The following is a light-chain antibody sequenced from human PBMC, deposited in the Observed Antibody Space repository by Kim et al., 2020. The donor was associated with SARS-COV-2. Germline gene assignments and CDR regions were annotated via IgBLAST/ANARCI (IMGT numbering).Light chain of an antibody. CDR1: QSITTW. Sequence: GDRVTITCRASQSITTWLAWYQQKPERAPKLLIYKASNLESGVPSRFSGSGSGTEFTLTISSLQPDDFATYYCQQYDTYPYTFGQGTKLEI. J-gene: IGKJ2*01. V-gene: IGKV1-5*03. CDR2: KAS. CDR3: QQYDTYPYT.